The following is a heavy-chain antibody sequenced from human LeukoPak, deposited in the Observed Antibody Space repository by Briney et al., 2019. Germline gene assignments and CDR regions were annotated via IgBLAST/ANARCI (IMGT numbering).Heavy chain of an antibody. D-gene: IGHD6-13*01. J-gene: IGHJ4*02. CDR2: ISSSGNTI. Sequence: GGSLRLSCAASGFTFSSYSMNWVRQAPGKGLEWVSYISSSGNTIYYADSVKGRFTISRDNAKNSLYLQMNSPRAEDTAVYYCARGGIAEIKGDYWGQGTLVTVSS. CDR1: GFTFSSYS. CDR3: ARGGIAEIKGDY. V-gene: IGHV3-48*04.